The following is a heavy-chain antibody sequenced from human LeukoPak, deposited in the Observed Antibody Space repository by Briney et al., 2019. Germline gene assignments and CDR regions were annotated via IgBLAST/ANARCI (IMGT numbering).Heavy chain of an antibody. Sequence: GASVKVSCKASGGTFSSYAISWVRQAPGQGLEWMGGIIPIFGTANYAQKFQGRVTTTADESTSTAYMELSSLRSEDTAVYYCAKGPLRGTAAAIDYWGQGTLVTVSS. J-gene: IGHJ4*02. CDR2: IIPIFGTA. V-gene: IGHV1-69*13. CDR3: AKGPLRGTAAAIDY. CDR1: GGTFSSYA. D-gene: IGHD2-2*01.